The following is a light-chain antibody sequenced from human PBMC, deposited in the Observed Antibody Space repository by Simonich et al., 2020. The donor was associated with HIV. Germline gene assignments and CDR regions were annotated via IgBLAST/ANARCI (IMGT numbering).Light chain of an antibody. Sequence: EIVLTQSPGTLSLSPGERATLSCRASQRVSSSYLAWYQHTPGQAPRLLIYGASSRATGIPAKFSGSWSGTEFTLTISSMQSEDIAVYYCQQYNNRPPWTFGQGTKVEIK. CDR2: GAS. CDR1: QRVSSSY. J-gene: IGKJ1*01. CDR3: QQYNNRPPWT. V-gene: IGKV3-15*01.